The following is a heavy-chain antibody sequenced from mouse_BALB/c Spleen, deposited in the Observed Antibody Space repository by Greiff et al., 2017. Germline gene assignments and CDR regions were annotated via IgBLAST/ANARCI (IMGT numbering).Heavy chain of an antibody. CDR3: ARDPPYYYGRYFDY. CDR1: GYSITSGYY. J-gene: IGHJ2*01. CDR2: ISYDGSN. D-gene: IGHD1-1*01. V-gene: IGHV3-6*02. Sequence: ESGPGLVKPSQSLSLTCSVTGYSITSGYYWNWIRQFPGNKLEWMGYISYDGSNNYNPSLKNRISITRDTSKNQFFLKLNSVTTEDTATYYCARDPPYYYGRYFDYWGQGTTLTVSS.